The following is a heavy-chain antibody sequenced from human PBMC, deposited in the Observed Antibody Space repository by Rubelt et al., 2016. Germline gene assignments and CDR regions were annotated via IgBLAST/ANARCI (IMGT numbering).Heavy chain of an antibody. CDR1: GGSISSYY. J-gene: IGHJ4*02. D-gene: IGHD6-6*01. Sequence: QVQLQESGPGLVKPSETLSLTCTVSGGSISSYYWSWIRQPPGKGLEWIGYIYYSGSTNYNPSLKSRVTISLDTSKNQFSLRLRSVTGAETAVYYCAGDRPPWDSSSLIGHYFDYWGQGTLVTVSS. CDR2: IYYSGST. CDR3: AGDRPPWDSSSLIGHYFDY. V-gene: IGHV4-59*01.